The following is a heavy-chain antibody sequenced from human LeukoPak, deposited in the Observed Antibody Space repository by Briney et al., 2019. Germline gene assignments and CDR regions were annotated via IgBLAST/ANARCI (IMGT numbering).Heavy chain of an antibody. Sequence: GGSLRLSCAASGFTFSSYSMNWVRRAPGKGLEWVSSISSSSSYIYYADSVKGRFTISRDNAKNSLYLQMNSLRAEDTAVYYCARGMGIVIVPAGLDPWGQGTLVTVSS. D-gene: IGHD2-2*03. J-gene: IGHJ5*02. V-gene: IGHV3-21*01. CDR2: ISSSSSYI. CDR1: GFTFSSYS. CDR3: ARGMGIVIVPAGLDP.